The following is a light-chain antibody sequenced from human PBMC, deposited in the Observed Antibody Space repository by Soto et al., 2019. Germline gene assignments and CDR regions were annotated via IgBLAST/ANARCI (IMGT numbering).Light chain of an antibody. CDR1: QSVSSF. Sequence: EIVLTQSPATLSLSPGERATLSCRASQSVSSFLAWYQQKPGQAPRLLIYGASSRATGIPDRFSGSGSGTDFTLTISSLQPEDFATYYCQHADSFPLITFGQGTRLEI. CDR3: QHADSFPLIT. J-gene: IGKJ5*01. V-gene: IGKV3-11*01. CDR2: GAS.